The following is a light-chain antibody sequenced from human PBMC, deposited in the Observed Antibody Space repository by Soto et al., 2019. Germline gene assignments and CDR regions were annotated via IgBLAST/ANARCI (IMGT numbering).Light chain of an antibody. J-gene: IGLJ2*01. CDR2: DND. V-gene: IGLV1-51*01. CDR3: GTWDSSLSAA. Sequence: QSVLTQPPSVSAAPGQKVTISCSGSNSNIGNNYVSWYQQLPGTAPKLLIYDNDVRPSGIPDRFSGSKSGTSATLDITGLQTGDEADYYCGTWDSSLSAAFGGGTQLTVL. CDR1: NSNIGNNY.